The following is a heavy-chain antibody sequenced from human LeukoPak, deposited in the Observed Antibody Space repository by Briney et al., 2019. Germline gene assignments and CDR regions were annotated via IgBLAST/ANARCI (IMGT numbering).Heavy chain of an antibody. CDR2: ISGSGGNT. V-gene: IGHV3-23*01. J-gene: IGHJ4*02. Sequence: GSLRLSCAASGFIFSNYAMSWVRQAPGKGLEWVSAISGSGGNTYYADSVKGRFTISRDNSKNTLYLQMNSLRAEDTAVYYCAKDPRGDCSGGSCYYLDYWGQGTLVTVSS. D-gene: IGHD2-15*01. CDR3: AKDPRGDCSGGSCYYLDY. CDR1: GFIFSNYA.